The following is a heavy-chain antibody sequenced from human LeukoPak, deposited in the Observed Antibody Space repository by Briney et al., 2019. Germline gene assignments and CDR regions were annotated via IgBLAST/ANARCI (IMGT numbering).Heavy chain of an antibody. V-gene: IGHV4-34*01. D-gene: IGHD6-6*01. J-gene: IGHJ3*02. Sequence: PSETLSLTCAVYGGSFSGYYWSWIRQPPGKGLEWIGEINHSGSTNYNPSLKSRVTISVDTSKNQFSLKLSSVTAADTAVYYCARDSLSSSDIWGQGTMVTASS. CDR1: GGSFSGYY. CDR2: INHSGST. CDR3: ARDSLSSSDI.